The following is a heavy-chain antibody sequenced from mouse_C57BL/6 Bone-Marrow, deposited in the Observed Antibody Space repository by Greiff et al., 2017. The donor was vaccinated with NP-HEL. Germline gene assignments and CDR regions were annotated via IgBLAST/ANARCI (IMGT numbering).Heavy chain of an antibody. CDR2: IYPGNSDT. Sequence: EVQVVESGTVLARPGASVKMSCKTSGYTFTSYWMHWVKQRPGQGLEWIGAIYPGNSDTSYNQKFKGKAKLTAVTSASTAYMELSSLTNEDSAVYYCTRFNYGSTPYYAMDYWGQGTSVTVSS. J-gene: IGHJ4*01. V-gene: IGHV1-5*01. CDR1: GYTFTSYW. D-gene: IGHD1-1*01. CDR3: TRFNYGSTPYYAMDY.